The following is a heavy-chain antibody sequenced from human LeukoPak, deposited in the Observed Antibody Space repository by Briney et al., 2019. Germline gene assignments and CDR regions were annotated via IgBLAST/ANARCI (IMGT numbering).Heavy chain of an antibody. CDR1: GGSISSYN. V-gene: IGHV4-59*08. CDR3: WGHGGGGVVHRFAR. J-gene: IGHJ5*02. CDR2: IYYSGST. D-gene: IGHD3-3*01. Sequence: SETLSLTCAVSGGSISSYNWSWVRQPPRKGLEWIGYIYYSGSTNYNPSLKSRGTTSVDTSKNKLSLQLSSVTAADTTVEYYWGHGGGGVVHRFARWGEGALVTVSS.